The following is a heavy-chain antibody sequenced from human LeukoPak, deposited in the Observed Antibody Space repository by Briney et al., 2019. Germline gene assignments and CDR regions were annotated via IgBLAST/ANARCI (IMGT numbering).Heavy chain of an antibody. J-gene: IGHJ4*02. CDR3: ARDAGYCTGGSCWYFDH. D-gene: IGHD2-15*01. CDR1: GYTFTDYY. Sequence: ASVKVSCKPSGYTFTDYYMHWVRQAPGQGLEWMGWININSGGTNFAQRFQGRVTMTRDTSIRTTYMDLSRLISDDTAVYYCARDAGYCTGGSCWYFDHWGQGTLVTVSS. CDR2: ININSGGT. V-gene: IGHV1-2*02.